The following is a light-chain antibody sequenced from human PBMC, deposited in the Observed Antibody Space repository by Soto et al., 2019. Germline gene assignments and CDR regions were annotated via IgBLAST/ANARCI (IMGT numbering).Light chain of an antibody. CDR3: AAWDDSLNGPV. CDR1: SSNIGSNT. CDR2: SNN. J-gene: IGLJ2*01. V-gene: IGLV1-44*01. Sequence: QPVLTQPPSASGTPGQRVTISCSGSSSNIGSNTVNWYQQLPGTAPKLLIYSNNQRPSGVPERFSGSKSGTSASLAISGLQSEDEADYYCAAWDDSLNGPVFGGGTKVTVL.